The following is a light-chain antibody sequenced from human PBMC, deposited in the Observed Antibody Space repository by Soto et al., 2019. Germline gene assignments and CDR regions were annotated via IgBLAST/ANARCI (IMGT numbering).Light chain of an antibody. J-gene: IGKJ1*01. CDR2: GAS. CDR1: QSVSSN. Sequence: EIVMTPSPATLSVSXXXXXXXXXXASQSVSSNLAWYQQKPGQAPRLLIYGASTRATGIPARFSGSGSGTEFTLTISSLQSEDFAVYYCQQDNNWPRTFGQGTKADIK. V-gene: IGKV3-15*01. CDR3: QQDNNWPRT.